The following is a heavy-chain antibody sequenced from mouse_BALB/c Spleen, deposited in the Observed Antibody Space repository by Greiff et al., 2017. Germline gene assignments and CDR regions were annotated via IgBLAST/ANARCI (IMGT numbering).Heavy chain of an antibody. CDR2: ISSGGST. CDR3: ARGHYRYDGFAY. CDR1: GFTFSSYA. V-gene: IGHV5-6-5*01. Sequence: EVKLVESGGGLVKPGGSLKLSCAASGFTFSSYAMSWVRQTPEKRLEWVASISSGGSTYYPDSVKGRFTISRDNARNILYLQMSSLRSEDTAMYYCARGHYRYDGFAYWGQGTLVTVSA. J-gene: IGHJ3*01. D-gene: IGHD2-14*01.